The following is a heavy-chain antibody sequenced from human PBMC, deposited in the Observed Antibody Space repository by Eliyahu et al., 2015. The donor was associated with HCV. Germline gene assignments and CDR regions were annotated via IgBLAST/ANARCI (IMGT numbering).Heavy chain of an antibody. J-gene: IGHJ4*02. Sequence: EVQLLESGGDLVQPGGSLXLSCAASGFTFRSYALSWVRQVPGQGLGWVXAIGSAGLTTWYADSVEGRFTISRDNSKNTLSLQMNSLRVEDTAVYYCARSKFDHCRNSNCYGGYYEDWGQGIVVTVSS. D-gene: IGHD3-16*01. V-gene: IGHV3-23*01. CDR1: GFTFRSYA. CDR3: ARSKFDHCRNSNCYGGYYED. CDR2: IGSAGLTT.